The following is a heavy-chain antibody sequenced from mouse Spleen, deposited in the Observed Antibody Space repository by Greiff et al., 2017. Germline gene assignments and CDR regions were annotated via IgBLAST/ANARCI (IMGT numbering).Heavy chain of an antibody. CDR1: GFSLTSYG. Sequence: VQGVESGPGLVQPSQSLSITCTVSGFSLTSYGVHWVRQSPGKGLEWLGVIWSGGSTDYNAAFISRLSISKDNSKSQVFFKMNSLQANDTAIYYCARNFDWSYAMDYWGQGTSVTVSS. CDR3: ARNFDWSYAMDY. D-gene: IGHD4-1*01. V-gene: IGHV2-2*02. J-gene: IGHJ4*01. CDR2: IWSGGST.